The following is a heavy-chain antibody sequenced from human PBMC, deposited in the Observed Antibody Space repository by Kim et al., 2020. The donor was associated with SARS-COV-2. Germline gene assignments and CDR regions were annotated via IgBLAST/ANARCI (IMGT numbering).Heavy chain of an antibody. CDR2: T. D-gene: IGHD2-8*01. CDR3: AKICYSNLCDN. J-gene: IGHJ4*02. Sequence: TSSTDSGNGRFPISGDNSKNTVNLQMNSLRAEDTAVYYCAKICYSNLCDNWGQGTLVTVSS. V-gene: IGHV3-23*01.